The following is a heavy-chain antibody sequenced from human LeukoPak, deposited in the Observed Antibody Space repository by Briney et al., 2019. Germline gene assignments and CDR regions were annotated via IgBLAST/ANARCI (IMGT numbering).Heavy chain of an antibody. CDR1: GYTFTSYG. Sequence: ASVKVSCKASGYTFTSYGICWVRQAPGQGLEWMGWISAYNGNTNYPQKLQGRVTMTTDTSTSTAYMELKSLTSDDTAVYYCAGSKAWFDPWGQGTLVTVSS. V-gene: IGHV1-18*01. CDR2: ISAYNGNT. J-gene: IGHJ5*02. CDR3: AGSKAWFDP.